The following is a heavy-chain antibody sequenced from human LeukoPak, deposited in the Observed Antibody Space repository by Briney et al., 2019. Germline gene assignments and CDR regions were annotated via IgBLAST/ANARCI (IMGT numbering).Heavy chain of an antibody. J-gene: IGHJ4*02. Sequence: SETLSLTCTVSGGSISSYYWSWIRQPAGKGLEWIGRIYSSGSTNYNPSLKSRVTMSVDTSKNQFSLRLSSVTAADTAVYYCARQIAVAGKAVFDYWGQGTPVTVSS. CDR2: IYSSGST. CDR1: GGSISSYY. CDR3: ARQIAVAGKAVFDY. V-gene: IGHV4-4*07. D-gene: IGHD6-19*01.